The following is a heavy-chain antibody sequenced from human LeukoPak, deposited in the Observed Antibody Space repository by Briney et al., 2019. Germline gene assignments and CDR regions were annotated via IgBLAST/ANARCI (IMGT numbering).Heavy chain of an antibody. D-gene: IGHD2-2*01. CDR1: GFTVRSNY. V-gene: IGHV3-53*01. J-gene: IGHJ4*02. CDR2: IFGGGST. CDR3: AKAYGPAARAGYFDY. Sequence: GGSLRLSCAASGFTVRSNYMRWVRQAPGKGLEWVSVIFGGGSTYYADSVKGRFTISRDNSKNTLYLQMNSLRAEDTAVYYCAKAYGPAARAGYFDYWGQGTLVTVSS.